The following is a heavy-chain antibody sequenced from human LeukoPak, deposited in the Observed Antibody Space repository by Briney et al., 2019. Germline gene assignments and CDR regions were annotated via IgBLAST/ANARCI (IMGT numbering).Heavy chain of an antibody. CDR3: AREVVVTGYYYGMDV. CDR1: GGSISSYY. V-gene: IGHV4-59*12. J-gene: IGHJ6*02. Sequence: SETLSLTCTVSGGSISSYYWSWIRQPPGKGLEWIGYIYYSGSTNYNPSLKSRVTISVDTSKNQFSLKLSSVTAADTAVYYCAREVVVTGYYYGMDVWGQGTTVTVSS. D-gene: IGHD3-22*01. CDR2: IYYSGST.